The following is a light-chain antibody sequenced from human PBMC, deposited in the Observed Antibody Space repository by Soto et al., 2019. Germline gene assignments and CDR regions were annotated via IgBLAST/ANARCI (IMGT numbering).Light chain of an antibody. V-gene: IGKV3-15*01. CDR3: QQYNNWPPWT. J-gene: IGKJ1*01. Sequence: VMTQSPATLSVSPGERATLSCRASQSVSSRLAWYQQKPGQPPRLLIYGTSTRATGIPARFSGSGSGTEFTLTISSRQSEDFAVYYCQQYNNWPPWTFGQGTQVEIE. CDR2: GTS. CDR1: QSVSSR.